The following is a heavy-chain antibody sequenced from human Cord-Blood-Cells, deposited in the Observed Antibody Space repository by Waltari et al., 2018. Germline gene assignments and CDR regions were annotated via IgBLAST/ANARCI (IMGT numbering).Heavy chain of an antibody. Sequence: QVQLVQSGAEVQKPGSSVKVSCKASGVTFSRYAISWVRQAPVQGLEWMGGIIPIFGTANYAQKFQGRVTITADESTSTAYLELSSLRSEDTAVYYCARARVAGTYYYYGMDVWGQGTTVTVSS. D-gene: IGHD6-19*01. J-gene: IGHJ6*02. V-gene: IGHV1-69*01. CDR3: ARARVAGTYYYYGMDV. CDR2: IIPIFGTA. CDR1: GVTFSRYA.